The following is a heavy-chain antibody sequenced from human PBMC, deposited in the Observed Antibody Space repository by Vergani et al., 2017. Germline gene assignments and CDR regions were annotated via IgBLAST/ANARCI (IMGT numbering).Heavy chain of an antibody. V-gene: IGHV3-30*19. Sequence: QVQLVDSGGGVVQPGGSLRLSCAASGFTFGGFGMHWVRQAPGKGLEWVAFISYDGTNQYYADSVKGRFTISRDNSKNTLYLQMNSLRAEDTAVYYCGRATSYWYFDLWGRGTLVTVSS. CDR2: ISYDGTNQ. CDR3: GRATSYWYFDL. CDR1: GFTFGGFG. J-gene: IGHJ2*01.